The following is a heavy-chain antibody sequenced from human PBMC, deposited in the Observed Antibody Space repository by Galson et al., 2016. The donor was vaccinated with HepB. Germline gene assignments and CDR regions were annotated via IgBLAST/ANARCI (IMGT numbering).Heavy chain of an antibody. CDR3: ARDGLYYDSSAYTNFDY. CDR2: INPGNGNA. CDR1: GYSFSGFA. V-gene: IGHV1-3*01. J-gene: IGHJ4*02. Sequence: SVKVSCKAPGYSFSGFAIHWVRQAPGQGLEWMGWINPGNGNAKYAQKLQGRVTITRDTSASTAYMELSSLISEDTAVYYCARDGLYYDSSAYTNFDYWGQESLVTVSA. D-gene: IGHD3-22*01.